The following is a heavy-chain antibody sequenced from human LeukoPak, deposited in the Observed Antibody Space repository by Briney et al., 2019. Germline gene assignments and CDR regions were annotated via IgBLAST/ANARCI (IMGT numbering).Heavy chain of an antibody. CDR2: IIPILGIA. D-gene: IGHD2-2*01. J-gene: IGHJ3*02. V-gene: IGHV1-69*02. CDR1: GGAFSSYT. CDR3: ARWYCSSTSCYAGAFDI. Sequence: ASVQVSCKASGGAFSSYTISWVRPAPGQGIAWMGRIIPILGIANYAQKFQGRVTITSDKSTSTAYMELRSLRSDDTAVYYCARWYCSSTSCYAGAFDIWGQGTMFTVSS.